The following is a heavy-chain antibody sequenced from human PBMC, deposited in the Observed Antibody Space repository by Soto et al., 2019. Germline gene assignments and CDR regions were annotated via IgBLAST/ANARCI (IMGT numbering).Heavy chain of an antibody. Sequence: SETLSLTCTVSGGSISSYYWSWIRQPPGKGLEWIGHTSNSGSTTYNPSLKSRVTISVDTSKNQFSLKLSSVTAADTAVYYCARHQAGMGVDYWGQGTLVTVSS. V-gene: IGHV4-59*01. CDR2: TSNSGST. J-gene: IGHJ4*02. CDR3: ARHQAGMGVDY. D-gene: IGHD6-13*01. CDR1: GGSISSYY.